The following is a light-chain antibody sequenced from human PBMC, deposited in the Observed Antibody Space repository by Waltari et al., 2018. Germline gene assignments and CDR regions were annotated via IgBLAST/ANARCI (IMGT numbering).Light chain of an antibody. CDR2: AAS. CDR1: QSISSY. CDR3: QQSYSIPRT. J-gene: IGKJ3*01. V-gene: IGKV1-39*01. Sequence: DIQMTQSPTSLSASVGDRVTITCRASQSISSYLNWYQQKPGKAPKVLIYAASSLQRGVPSRFSGSGSGTDFTLTISSLQPEDFATYYCQQSYSIPRTFGPGTKVDIK.